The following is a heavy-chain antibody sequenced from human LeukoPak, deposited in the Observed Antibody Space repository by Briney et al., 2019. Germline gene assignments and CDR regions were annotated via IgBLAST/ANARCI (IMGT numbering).Heavy chain of an antibody. CDR2: IYSGGGT. J-gene: IGHJ6*02. Sequence: GGSLRPSCAASGFTVSSNYMIWVRQAPGKGLEWVSVIYSGGGTDYADSVKGRFTISRDNFKNTLYLQMNSLRAEDTAVYYCARGPYGDDSNGYYGMDVWGQGTPVTVSS. V-gene: IGHV3-53*01. CDR1: GFTVSSNY. D-gene: IGHD4-17*01. CDR3: ARGPYGDDSNGYYGMDV.